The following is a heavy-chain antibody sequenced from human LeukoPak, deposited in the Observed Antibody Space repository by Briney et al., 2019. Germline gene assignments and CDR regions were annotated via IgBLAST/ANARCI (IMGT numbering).Heavy chain of an antibody. D-gene: IGHD3-10*01. Sequence: KESGPTLVKPTQTLTLTCTFSGFSLSTSGVGVGWIRQPPGKALEWLALIYWNDDKRYSPSLKSRLTITKDTSKNQEVLTMTNMDPVDTATYYCAHSALGVLWFGDPPFDIWGQGTMVTVSS. CDR2: IYWNDDK. CDR1: GFSLSTSGVG. J-gene: IGHJ3*02. V-gene: IGHV2-5*01. CDR3: AHSALGVLWFGDPPFDI.